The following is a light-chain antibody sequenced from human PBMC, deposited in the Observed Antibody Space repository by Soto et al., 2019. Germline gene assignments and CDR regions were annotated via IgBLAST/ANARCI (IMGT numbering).Light chain of an antibody. V-gene: IGKV1-9*01. CDR3: QHLFDYPWT. Sequence: DIQLTQSPSFLSASVGDRVTITCRASQDISSYLAWYQQKPGKAPNLLIYGVSTLQIGVPSRFSGSGSGTKFTLTISSLQPEDFAAYYCQHLFDYPWTFGQGTKVDIK. CDR2: GVS. J-gene: IGKJ1*01. CDR1: QDISSY.